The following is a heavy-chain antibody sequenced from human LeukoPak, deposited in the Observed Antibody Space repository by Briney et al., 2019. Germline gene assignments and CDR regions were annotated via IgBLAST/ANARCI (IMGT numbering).Heavy chain of an antibody. J-gene: IGHJ4*02. Sequence: PGGSLRLSCAASGFTFSTYSMNWVRQAPGKGLEWVSYISSSSSSIYYADSVKGRFTISRDNAKNSLYLQMNSLRAEDTAVYYLAKRGYYYGVDYWGQGTLVTVSS. CDR2: ISSSSSSI. V-gene: IGHV3-48*01. D-gene: IGHD3-22*01. CDR1: GFTFSTYS. CDR3: AKRGYYYGVDY.